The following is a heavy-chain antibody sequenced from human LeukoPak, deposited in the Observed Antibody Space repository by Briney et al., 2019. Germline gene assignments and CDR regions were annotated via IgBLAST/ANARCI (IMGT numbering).Heavy chain of an antibody. J-gene: IGHJ4*02. CDR2: IYYSGST. D-gene: IGHD5-24*01. Sequence: SETLSLTCTVSGGSISSYYWSWIRQPPGKGLEWIGYIYYSGSTNYNPPLKSRVTISVDTSKNQFSLKLSSVTAADTAVYYCARIRRDGDLDYWGQGTLVTVSS. CDR3: ARIRRDGDLDY. V-gene: IGHV4-59*01. CDR1: GGSISSYY.